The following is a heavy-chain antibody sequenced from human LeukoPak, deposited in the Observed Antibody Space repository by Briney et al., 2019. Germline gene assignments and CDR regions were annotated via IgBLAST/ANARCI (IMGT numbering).Heavy chain of an antibody. CDR1: GFTISSYW. CDR2: IKQDGSER. J-gene: IGHJ4*02. D-gene: IGHD3-22*01. V-gene: IGHV3-7*01. Sequence: GRSLRLSCAASGFTISSYWMSWVRQAPGKGLEWVASIKQDGSERYYVDSVKGRFTISRDNVKNSLYLQMNSLRAEDTAVYYCAREKYYYDSSGYYYWGQGTLVTVSS. CDR3: AREKYYYDSSGYYY.